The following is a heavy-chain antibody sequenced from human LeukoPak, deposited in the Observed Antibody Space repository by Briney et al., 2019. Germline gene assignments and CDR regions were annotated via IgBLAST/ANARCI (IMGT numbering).Heavy chain of an antibody. D-gene: IGHD3-22*01. Sequence: ASAKVSCKASGYTLTSYYMHWVRQAPGQGLEWMGIINPSGGSTSYAQKFQGRVTMTRDMSTSTVYMELSSLRSEDTAVYYCARGGGLLKYYYDSSGYRLFDYWGQGTLVTVSS. V-gene: IGHV1-46*01. CDR1: GYTLTSYY. CDR3: ARGGGLLKYYYDSSGYRLFDY. CDR2: INPSGGST. J-gene: IGHJ4*02.